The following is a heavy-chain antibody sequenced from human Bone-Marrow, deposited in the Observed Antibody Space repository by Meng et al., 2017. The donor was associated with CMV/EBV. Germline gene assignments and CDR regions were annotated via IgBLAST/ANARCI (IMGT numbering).Heavy chain of an antibody. CDR3: AREGEAYSSSSEEKPVTGMDV. CDR1: GFTFSSYS. J-gene: IGHJ6*02. D-gene: IGHD6-6*01. Sequence: GGSLRLSCAASGFTFSSYSMNWVRQAPGKGLEWVSSISSSSSYIYYADSVKGRFTISRDNAKNSLYLQMNSLRAEDTAVYYCAREGEAYSSSSEEKPVTGMDVWGQRTTVTVSS. V-gene: IGHV3-21*01. CDR2: ISSSSSYI.